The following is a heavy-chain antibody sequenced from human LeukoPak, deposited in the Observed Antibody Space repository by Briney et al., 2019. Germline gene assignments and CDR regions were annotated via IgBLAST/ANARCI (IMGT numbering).Heavy chain of an antibody. V-gene: IGHV3-21*01. CDR1: GFTFSSYS. J-gene: IGHJ3*02. Sequence: MPGGSLRLSCAASGFTFSSYSMNWVRQAPGKGLEWVSSISSSSSYIYCADSVKGRFTISRDNAKNSLYLQMNSLRAEDTAVYYCASDSSSWYADAFDIWGQGTMVTVSS. CDR2: ISSSSSYI. CDR3: ASDSSSWYADAFDI. D-gene: IGHD6-13*01.